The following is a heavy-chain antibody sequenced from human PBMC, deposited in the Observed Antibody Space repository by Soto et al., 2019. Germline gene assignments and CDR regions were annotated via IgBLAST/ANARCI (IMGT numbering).Heavy chain of an antibody. V-gene: IGHV3-64*02. CDR2: ISRSGDRT. Sequence: EVQLVESGEGLVQPGGSLRLSCAASGFTFSSYNIHWIRQAPGKGLEFVSAISRSGDRTYYADSVKGRFTITRDNSKNAVWLQMGSLRAEDMAVYCCARAICSSGQCYYFDYWGRGALVTASS. CDR1: GFTFSSYN. D-gene: IGHD2-15*01. CDR3: ARAICSSGQCYYFDY. J-gene: IGHJ4*02.